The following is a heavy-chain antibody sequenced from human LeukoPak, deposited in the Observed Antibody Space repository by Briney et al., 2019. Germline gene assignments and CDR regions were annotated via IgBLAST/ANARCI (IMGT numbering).Heavy chain of an antibody. J-gene: IGHJ4*02. V-gene: IGHV1-2*02. CDR1: GYTFTGYY. CDR3: ARLVGAHVHFDL. CDR2: INPNSGGT. Sequence: SVKVSCMASGYTFTGYYMHWVRPAPGQGLEWMRWINPNSGGTNYAQKFQGRVTMTRDTSISTAYMELSWLRSDDTAVYYCARLVGAHVHFDLWGQGILVTVSS. D-gene: IGHD1-26*01.